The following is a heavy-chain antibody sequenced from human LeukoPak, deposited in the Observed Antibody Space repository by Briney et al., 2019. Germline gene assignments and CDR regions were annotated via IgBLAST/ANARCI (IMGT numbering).Heavy chain of an antibody. D-gene: IGHD2-15*01. CDR1: GYTFTGYY. V-gene: IGHV1-2*02. Sequence: ASVKVSCKASGYTFTGYYMHWVRQAPGQGLEWMGWINPNSGGKNYVQKFQGRVTMTRDTSITTAYMQLSRLRSDDTAVYYCASSPTSECSGGSCYSYWGQGTLVTVSS. CDR2: INPNSGGK. J-gene: IGHJ4*02. CDR3: ASSPTSECSGGSCYSY.